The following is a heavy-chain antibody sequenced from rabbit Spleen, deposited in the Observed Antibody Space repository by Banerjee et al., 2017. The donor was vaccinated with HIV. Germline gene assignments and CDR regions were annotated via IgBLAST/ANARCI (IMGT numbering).Heavy chain of an antibody. V-gene: IGHV1S40*01. Sequence: VESGGDLVKPGASLTLTCTASGGSFNFNNYMCWVRQAPGKGLEWIGCVDVGSSGFTYFANWAKGRFTISKTSSTTVTLQMTSLTAADTATYFCARDTATSFSSYGMDLWGQGTLVTVS. CDR1: GGSFNFNNY. CDR2: VDVGSSGFT. CDR3: ARDTATSFSSYGMDL. D-gene: IGHD1-1*01. J-gene: IGHJ6*01.